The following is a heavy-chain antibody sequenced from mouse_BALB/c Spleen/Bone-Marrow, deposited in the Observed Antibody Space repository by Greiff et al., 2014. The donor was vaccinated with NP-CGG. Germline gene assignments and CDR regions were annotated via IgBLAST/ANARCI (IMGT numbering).Heavy chain of an antibody. J-gene: IGHJ2*01. CDR3: ARDYDYDY. CDR2: INSNGGST. V-gene: IGHV5-6-3*01. CDR1: GFTFSSYG. D-gene: IGHD2-4*01. Sequence: EVHLVESGGGLVQPGGSLKLSCAASGFTFSSYGMSWVRQTLDKRLELVATINSNGGSTYYPDSVKSRFTISRDNAKSTLYLQMSSLKSEDTAMYYCARDYDYDYWGQGTTLTVSS.